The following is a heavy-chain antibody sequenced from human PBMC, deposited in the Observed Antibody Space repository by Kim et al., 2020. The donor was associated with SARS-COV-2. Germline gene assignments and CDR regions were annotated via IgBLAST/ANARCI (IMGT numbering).Heavy chain of an antibody. Sequence: SETLSLTCTVSGGSISSYYWSWIRQPPGKGLEWIGYIYYSGSTNYNPSLKSRVTISVDTSKNQFSLKLSSVTAADTAVYYCARGVVDHNSSGWYYLDYWG. J-gene: IGHJ4*01. CDR2: IYYSGST. CDR3: ARGVVDHNSSGWYYLDY. CDR1: GGSISSYY. V-gene: IGHV4-59*01. D-gene: IGHD6-19*01.